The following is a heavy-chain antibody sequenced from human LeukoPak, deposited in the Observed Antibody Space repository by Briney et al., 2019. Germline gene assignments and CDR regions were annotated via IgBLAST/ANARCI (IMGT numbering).Heavy chain of an antibody. D-gene: IGHD4-17*01. V-gene: IGHV4-59*08. CDR3: ARHYGP. CDR1: GGSISNYY. Sequence: PSETLSLTCTVSGGSISNYYWSWIRQPPGKGLEWIGYIYYSGSTNYNPSLKSRVTISVDTSKNQFSLKLTSVTAADTAVYYCARHYGPWGQGTLVTVSS. CDR2: IYYSGST. J-gene: IGHJ5*02.